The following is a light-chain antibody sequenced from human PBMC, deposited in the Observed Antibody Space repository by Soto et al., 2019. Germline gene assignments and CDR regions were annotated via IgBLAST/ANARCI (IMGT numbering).Light chain of an antibody. CDR2: GAS. J-gene: IGKJ5*01. V-gene: IGKV3-20*01. CDR1: QSVSSN. CDR3: QQYGGSPPIT. Sequence: EIVMPQYPATLSVSPGERATLSCRASQSVSSNLAWYQQKPGQAPRLLIYGASTRATGIPARFSGSGSGTDFTLTISRLEPEDFAVYYCQQYGGSPPITFGQGTRLEIK.